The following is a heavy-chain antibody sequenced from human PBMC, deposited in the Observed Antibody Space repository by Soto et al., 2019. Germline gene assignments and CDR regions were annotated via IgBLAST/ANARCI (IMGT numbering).Heavy chain of an antibody. CDR2: INHSGST. V-gene: IGHV4-34*01. CDR1: GGSFSGYY. D-gene: IGHD3-3*01. Sequence: SETLSLTCAVYGGSFSGYYWSWIRQPPGKGLEWIGEINHSGSTNYNPSLKSRVTISVDTSKNQFSLKLSSVTAADTAVFYRASCFRSGYLVWGPGILVTLSS. CDR3: ASCFRSGYLV. J-gene: IGHJ4*02.